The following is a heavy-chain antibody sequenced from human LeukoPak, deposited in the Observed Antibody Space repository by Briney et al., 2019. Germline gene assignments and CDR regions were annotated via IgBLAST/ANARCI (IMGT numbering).Heavy chain of an antibody. D-gene: IGHD3-10*01. CDR2: IKQDGSEK. CDR1: GFTFSSYW. V-gene: IGHV3-7*01. Sequence: PGGSLRLSCAASGFTFSSYWMSWVRQAPGKGLEWVANIKQDGSEKYYVDSVKGRFTISRDNAKNSLYLQMNSLSAEDTAVYYCARDGSGAWFDYWGQGTQVTVSS. J-gene: IGHJ4*02. CDR3: ARDGSGAWFDY.